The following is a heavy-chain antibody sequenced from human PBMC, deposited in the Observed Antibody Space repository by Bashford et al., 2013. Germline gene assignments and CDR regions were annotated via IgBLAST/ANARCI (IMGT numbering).Heavy chain of an antibody. CDR1: GYTFTGYY. J-gene: IGHJ6*02. D-gene: IGHD3-10*01. CDR2: INPNSGGT. V-gene: IGHV1-2*04. CDR3: ARDITMVQGFNYYYYYGMDV. Sequence: ASVKVSCKASGYTFTGYYMHWVRQAPGQGLEWMGWINPNSGGTNYAQKFQGWVTMTRDTSISTAYMELSRLRSDDTAVYYCARDITMVQGFNYYYYYGMDVWGQGTTVTVSS.